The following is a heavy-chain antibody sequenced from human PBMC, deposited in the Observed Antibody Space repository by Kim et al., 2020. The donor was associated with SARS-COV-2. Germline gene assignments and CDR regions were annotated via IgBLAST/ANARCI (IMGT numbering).Heavy chain of an antibody. CDR1: TDSFSDYY. CDR3: ARSEGRASWHQFDY. CDR2: IFYSGRN. Sequence: SETLSLTCTVSTDSFSDYYWSWIRQSPGKGLEWIGYIFYSGRNNYNPSLKSRATISWDTSRNQFSLDLTSVTQAETAVYYCARSEGRASWHQFDYWGQGVLVTVSS. V-gene: IGHV4-59*01. J-gene: IGHJ4*02.